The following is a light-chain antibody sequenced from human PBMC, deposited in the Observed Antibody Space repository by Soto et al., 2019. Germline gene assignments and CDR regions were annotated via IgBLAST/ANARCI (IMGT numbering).Light chain of an antibody. J-gene: IGKJ5*01. Sequence: EIVMTQSPATLSVSPGERATLSCRASDSVSSNLAWYQQKPGQAPRLLIYGASTRATGIPASFSGSGSGTEFTLTISSLQSEDLALYYCHHYYSWPPGTFGQGTRLEIK. CDR3: HHYYSWPPGT. V-gene: IGKV3-15*01. CDR1: DSVSSN. CDR2: GAS.